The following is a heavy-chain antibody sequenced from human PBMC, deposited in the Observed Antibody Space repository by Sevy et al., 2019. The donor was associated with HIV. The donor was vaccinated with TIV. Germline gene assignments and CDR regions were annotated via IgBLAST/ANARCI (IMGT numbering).Heavy chain of an antibody. J-gene: IGHJ6*03. CDR1: GFTFTNYW. CDR3: VYYDFWSGSSEYYMDV. CDR2: INSDGSST. Sequence: GGSLRLSCAASGFTFTNYWMHWVRQAPGKGLVWVSRINSDGSSTTYADSVKGRFTISRDNAKNTLYLQMNSLRAEDTAVYYCVYYDFWSGSSEYYMDVWGKGTTVTVSS. D-gene: IGHD3-3*01. V-gene: IGHV3-74*01.